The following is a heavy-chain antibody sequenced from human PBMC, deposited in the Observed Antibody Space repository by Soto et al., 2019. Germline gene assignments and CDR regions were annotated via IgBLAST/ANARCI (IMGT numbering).Heavy chain of an antibody. CDR1: QFSFSSYW. CDR3: VREPWGFSGTWHDY. CDR2: INHDGSKT. J-gene: IGHJ4*02. Sequence: GSLRLSCAASQFSFSSYWMHWVRQVPGKGPAWVSRINHDGSKTEYADSVKGRFTISRDNTNNTLYLQMNSLRVEDTAMYYCVREPWGFSGTWHDYWGQGTLVTVSS. D-gene: IGHD6-19*01. V-gene: IGHV3-74*01.